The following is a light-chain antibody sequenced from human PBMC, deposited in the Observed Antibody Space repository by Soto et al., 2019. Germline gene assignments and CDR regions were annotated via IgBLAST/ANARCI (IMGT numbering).Light chain of an antibody. J-gene: IGKJ1*01. CDR1: QSVSSN. V-gene: IGKV3-15*01. CDR2: GAS. CDR3: QQYNNWPRT. Sequence: EIVMTQSPATLSVSPGERATLSCRASQSVSSNLAWYQQKPGQALRLLIYGASTRATGIPARFSGSGSGTEFTLTISSRQSEDFAVYYCQQYNNWPRTFGQGTKVDIK.